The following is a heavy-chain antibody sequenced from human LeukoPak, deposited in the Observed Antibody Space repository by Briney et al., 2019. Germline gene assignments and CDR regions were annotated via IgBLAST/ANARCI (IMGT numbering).Heavy chain of an antibody. D-gene: IGHD3-22*01. CDR3: ARDRDSSGFGFDY. Sequence: PSETLSLTCTVSGGSISSSSYYWGWIRQPPGKGLEWIGSIYYTGSTYYNPSLKSRVTISVDTSKNQFSLKLSSVTAADTAVYYCARDRDSSGFGFDYWGQGTLVTVSS. V-gene: IGHV4-39*02. J-gene: IGHJ4*02. CDR2: IYYTGST. CDR1: GGSISSSSYY.